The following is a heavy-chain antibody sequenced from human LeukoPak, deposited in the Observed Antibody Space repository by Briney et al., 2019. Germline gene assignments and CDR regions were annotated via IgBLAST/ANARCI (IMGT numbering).Heavy chain of an antibody. CDR1: GFSFSFYS. CDR2: IKSKTDGGTT. V-gene: IGHV3-15*01. CDR3: TTVGYCGGDCYAEGN. Sequence: PGGSLRLSCAASGFSFSFYSMNWVRQAPGKGLEWVGRIKSKTDGGTTDYAAPVKGRFTISRDDSKNTLYLQMNSLKTEDTAVYYCTTVGYCGGDCYAEGNWGQGTLVTVSS. D-gene: IGHD2-21*02. J-gene: IGHJ4*02.